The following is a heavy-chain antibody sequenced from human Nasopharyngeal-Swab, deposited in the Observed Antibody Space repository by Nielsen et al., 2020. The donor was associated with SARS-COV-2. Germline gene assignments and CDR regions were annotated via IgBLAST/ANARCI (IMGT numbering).Heavy chain of an antibody. D-gene: IGHD3-10*01. CDR2: ISWNSGSI. CDR3: AKDSGGDWYFDL. J-gene: IGHJ2*01. CDR1: GFTFDDYA. Sequence: GGSLRLSCAASGFTFDDYAMHWVRQAPEKGLEWVSGISWNSGSIGYADSVKGRFTISRDNAKNSLYLQMNSLRAEDTALYYCAKDSGGDWYFDLWGRGTLVTVSS. V-gene: IGHV3-9*01.